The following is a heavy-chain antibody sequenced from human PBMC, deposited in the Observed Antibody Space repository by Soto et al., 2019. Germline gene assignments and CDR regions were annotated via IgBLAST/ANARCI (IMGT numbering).Heavy chain of an antibody. CDR3: ARLDLFDFWSGSSISP. Sequence: SETLSLTCTVSGGSISSSSYYWGWIRQPPGKGLEWIGSIYYSGSTYYNPSLKSRVTISVETSKNQLSLKLSSVTAADTAVYYCARLDLFDFWSGSSISPWGQGTLVTVSS. V-gene: IGHV4-39*01. D-gene: IGHD3-3*01. CDR1: GGSISSSSYY. J-gene: IGHJ5*02. CDR2: IYYSGST.